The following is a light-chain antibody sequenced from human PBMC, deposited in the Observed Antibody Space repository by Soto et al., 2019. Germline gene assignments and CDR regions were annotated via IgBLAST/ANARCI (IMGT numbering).Light chain of an antibody. CDR3: QQYGSSPRT. J-gene: IGKJ1*01. CDR1: QSVSSSY. V-gene: IGKV3-20*01. CDR2: GAS. Sequence: EIVLTQSPGTLSLSPGERATLSCRASQSVSSSYLAWYQQNPGQAPRLLIYGASSRATGIPDRFSGSGSGTGFTLTISRLEPEDFAVYYCQQYGSSPRTFGQGTKVEIK.